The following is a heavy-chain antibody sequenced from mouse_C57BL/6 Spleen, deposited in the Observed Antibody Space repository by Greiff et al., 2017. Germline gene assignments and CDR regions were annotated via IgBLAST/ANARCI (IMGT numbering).Heavy chain of an antibody. CDR1: GFTFSSYA. CDR3: ARSYGSSYLYFDY. Sequence: EVKVVESGGGLVKPGGSLKLSCAASGFTFSSYAMSWVRQTPEKRLEWVATISDGGSYTYYPDNVKGRFTISRDNAKNNLYLQMSHLKSEDTAMYYCARSYGSSYLYFDYWGQGTTLTVSS. J-gene: IGHJ2*01. CDR2: ISDGGSYT. D-gene: IGHD1-1*01. V-gene: IGHV5-4*03.